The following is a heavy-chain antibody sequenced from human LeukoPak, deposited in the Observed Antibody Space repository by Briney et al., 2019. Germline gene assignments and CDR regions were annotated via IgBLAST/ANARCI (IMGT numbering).Heavy chain of an antibody. D-gene: IGHD6-13*01. J-gene: IGHJ4*02. CDR1: GYSFTGYY. V-gene: IGHV1-2*02. Sequence: ASVKVSCKASGYSFTGYYIHWVRQAPGQGLEWMGWINPNSGGTNYAQKFQGRVTMTRDTSISTAYMELSRLRSDDTAVYYCARPDYSSSWYSFDYWGQGTLVTVSS. CDR3: ARPDYSSSWYSFDY. CDR2: INPNSGGT.